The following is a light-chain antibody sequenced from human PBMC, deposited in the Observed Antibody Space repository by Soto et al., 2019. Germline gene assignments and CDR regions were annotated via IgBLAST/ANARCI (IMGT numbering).Light chain of an antibody. Sequence: QSALTQPPSASGSPGQSVTISCTGSSNDVGGYNYVSWYQQHPGKAPKLMIYEVNKRPSGVPDRFSGSKSGNTASLTVSGIQDDDEADYYCSSYAGSTNYVFGNGTKLTVL. CDR1: SNDVGGYNY. V-gene: IGLV2-8*01. J-gene: IGLJ1*01. CDR3: SSYAGSTNYV. CDR2: EVN.